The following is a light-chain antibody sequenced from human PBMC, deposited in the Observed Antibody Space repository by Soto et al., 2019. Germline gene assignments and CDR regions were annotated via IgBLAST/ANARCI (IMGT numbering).Light chain of an antibody. V-gene: IGKV3-15*01. CDR2: GAS. J-gene: IGKJ1*01. Sequence: EIVMTQSPATLSVSPGERATLSCRASQSVYNNLAWYQQKPGQAPRLLIYGASTRATAIPARFSGGGSGAEYTLTISSLQSEDFAVYYCQQYDKWPRTFGQGTKVDIK. CDR1: QSVYNN. CDR3: QQYDKWPRT.